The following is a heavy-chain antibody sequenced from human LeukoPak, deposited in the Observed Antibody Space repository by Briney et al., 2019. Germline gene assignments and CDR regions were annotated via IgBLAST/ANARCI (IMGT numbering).Heavy chain of an antibody. CDR3: ARNDAKMVTVDY. J-gene: IGHJ4*02. CDR2: IHYGANT. Sequence: SETLSLTCTVSGVSITSSSYYWGWIRQPPGKGPEWIGSIHYGANTYRNPSLKSRVTISMDTSKNHFSLSLSSVTAADTAVYYCARNDAKMVTVDYCGQGTLVTVSS. V-gene: IGHV4-39*02. D-gene: IGHD2-21*02. CDR1: GVSITSSSYY.